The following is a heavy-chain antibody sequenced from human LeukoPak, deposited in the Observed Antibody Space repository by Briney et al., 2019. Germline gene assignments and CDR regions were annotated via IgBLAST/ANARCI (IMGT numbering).Heavy chain of an antibody. Sequence: SETLSLTCTVSGGSISSGDYYWSWIRQPPGKGLEWIGYIYYSGSTYYNPSLKSRVTISVDTSKNQFSLKLSSVTAADTAVYYCARVGYYYDSSGYYTYFDYWGQGTLVTASS. D-gene: IGHD3-22*01. J-gene: IGHJ4*02. CDR1: GGSISSGDYY. CDR3: ARVGYYYDSSGYYTYFDY. V-gene: IGHV4-30-4*08. CDR2: IYYSGST.